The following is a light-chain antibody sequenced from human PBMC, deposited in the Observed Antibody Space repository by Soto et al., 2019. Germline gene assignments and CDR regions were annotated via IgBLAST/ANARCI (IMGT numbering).Light chain of an antibody. V-gene: IGLV2-14*01. CDR3: ISYTSSSNWV. CDR2: EVS. Sequence: QSVLTQPASVSGSPGQSITISCTGTSSDVGGYNYVSWYQQHPGTAPKLMIYEVSNRPSGVSDRFSGSRSGNTASLTISGLQAEDESDYYCISYTSSSNWVFGGRTKVTVL. J-gene: IGLJ3*02. CDR1: SSDVGGYNY.